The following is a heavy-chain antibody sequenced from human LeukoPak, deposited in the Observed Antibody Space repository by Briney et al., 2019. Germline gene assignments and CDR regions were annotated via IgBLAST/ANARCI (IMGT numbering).Heavy chain of an antibody. CDR1: GYIFTSSG. CDR3: ARDICSGPSCYSRGPLDI. CDR2: ISGFNGNT. J-gene: IGHJ3*02. Sequence: ASVKVSCKTSGYIFTSSGVSWVRLAPGQGLEWMGWISGFNGNTNYAQGLQGRVSMTIDTSTSTAYMDLRSLRSDDTAVYYCARDICSGPSCYSRGPLDIWGQGTMVTVSS. D-gene: IGHD2-15*01. V-gene: IGHV1-18*01.